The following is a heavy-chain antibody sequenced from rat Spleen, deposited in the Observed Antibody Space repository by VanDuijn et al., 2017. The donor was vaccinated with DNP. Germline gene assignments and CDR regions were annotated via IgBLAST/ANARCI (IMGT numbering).Heavy chain of an antibody. J-gene: IGHJ3*01. CDR1: GFNLNDYW. CDR2: INKDSSTM. Sequence: EVKLVESGGGLVQSGRSLKLSCAASGFNLNDYWMGWVRQAPGKGLEWIGEINKDSSTMNYTPSLKYKFTISRDNAQNTLYLQMSKLGSEDTAIYYCARLGWHGWFAYWGQGTLVTVSS. CDR3: ARLGWHGWFAY. D-gene: IGHD1-11*01. V-gene: IGHV4-2*01.